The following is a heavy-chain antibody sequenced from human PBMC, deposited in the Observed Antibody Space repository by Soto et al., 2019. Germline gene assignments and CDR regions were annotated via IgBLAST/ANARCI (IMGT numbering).Heavy chain of an antibody. Sequence: SETLSLTCTVSGGSISSSSYYWGWIRQPPGKGLEWIGSIYYSGSTYYNPSLKSRVTISVDTSKNQFSLKLSSVTAADTAVYYCARPNFDPSGWYGDGFDYWGQGTLVTVSS. CDR2: IYYSGST. J-gene: IGHJ4*02. CDR1: GGSISSSSYY. V-gene: IGHV4-39*01. D-gene: IGHD6-19*01. CDR3: ARPNFDPSGWYGDGFDY.